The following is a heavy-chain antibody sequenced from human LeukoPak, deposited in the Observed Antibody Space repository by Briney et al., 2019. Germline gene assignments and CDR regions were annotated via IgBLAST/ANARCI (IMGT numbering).Heavy chain of an antibody. CDR3: AKSNRLPSEAYDY. CDR1: GFTFSSYA. D-gene: IGHD6-25*01. Sequence: PGRSLRLSCAASGFTFSSYAMSWVRQAPGKGLEWVSAISGSGGSTYYADSVKGRFTISRDNSKNTLYLQMNSLRAEDTAVYYCAKSNRLPSEAYDYWGQGTLVTVSS. J-gene: IGHJ4*02. V-gene: IGHV3-23*01. CDR2: ISGSGGST.